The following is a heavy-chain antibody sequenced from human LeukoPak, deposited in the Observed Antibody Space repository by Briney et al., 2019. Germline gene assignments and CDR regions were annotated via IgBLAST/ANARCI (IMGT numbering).Heavy chain of an antibody. Sequence: GGSLRLSCAASGFSFSTYAMHWVRQAPGKGLDWVAMWSDASNQYYADSVKGRFTISRDNSKNTVYLQMNSLRAEDAAVYYCANGKSEDNSGWPRGTFWGQGTLVTVSS. CDR2: MWSDASNQ. CDR3: ANGKSEDNSGWPRGTF. J-gene: IGHJ4*02. CDR1: GFSFSTYA. D-gene: IGHD5-12*01. V-gene: IGHV3-33*06.